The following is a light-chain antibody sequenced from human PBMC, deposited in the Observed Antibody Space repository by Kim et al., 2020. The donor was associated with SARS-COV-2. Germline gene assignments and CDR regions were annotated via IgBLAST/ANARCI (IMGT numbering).Light chain of an antibody. V-gene: IGKV2-28*01. CDR1: QSLLHSNGYNY. Sequence: DIVMTQSPLSLPVTPGKPASISCRSSQSLLHSNGYNYLDWYLQKPGQSPQLLIYLGSNRASGVPDRFSGSGSGTDFTLKISRVEPEDVGVYYCMQSLQTPLTFGGGTKVDIK. CDR2: LGS. CDR3: MQSLQTPLT. J-gene: IGKJ4*01.